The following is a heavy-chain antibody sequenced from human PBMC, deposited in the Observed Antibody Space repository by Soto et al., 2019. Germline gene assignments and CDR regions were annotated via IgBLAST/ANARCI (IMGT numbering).Heavy chain of an antibody. CDR2: ITPNSGGT. Sequence: QVQLVQSGAEVKKPGASVKVSCKASGYTFTGYYMHWVRQAPGQGLEWMGWITPNSGGTNYAQKMHGRGTMTRDTSSSTAYMGRSRLRSDDTAVYYCARSGRGSGSYYYYYGGMDVWGQGTTVTVSS. CDR3: ARSGRGSGSYYYYYGGMDV. J-gene: IGHJ6*02. D-gene: IGHD3-10*01. CDR1: GYTFTGYY. V-gene: IGHV1-2*02.